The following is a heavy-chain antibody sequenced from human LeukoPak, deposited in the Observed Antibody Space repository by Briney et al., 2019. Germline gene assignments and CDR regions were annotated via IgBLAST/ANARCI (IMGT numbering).Heavy chain of an antibody. D-gene: IGHD3-22*01. CDR2: ISGSGGST. CDR1: GFTFSSYA. V-gene: IGHV3-23*01. J-gene: IGHJ4*02. CDR3: AKEGYYYDSSGTLSDLVDY. Sequence: GGSLRLSCAASGFTFSSYAMSWVRQAQGKGLEWVSAISGSGGSTYYADSVKGRFTISRDNSKNTLYLRMNSLRAEDTAVYYCAKEGYYYDSSGTLSDLVDYWGQGTLVTVSS.